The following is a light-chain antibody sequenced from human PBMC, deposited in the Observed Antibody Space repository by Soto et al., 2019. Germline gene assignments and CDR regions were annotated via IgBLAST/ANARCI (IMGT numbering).Light chain of an antibody. CDR3: SSYTSISTLYV. J-gene: IGLJ1*01. V-gene: IGLV1-40*01. Sequence: QSVLTQPPSVSGAPGQRVTISCTGTNSNIGADCGVHWYQQFPGTAPKLLIYDNTNRPSGVSNRFSGSKSDNTASLTISGLQAEDEADYYCSSYTSISTLYVFGTGTKVTVL. CDR1: NSNIGADCG. CDR2: DNT.